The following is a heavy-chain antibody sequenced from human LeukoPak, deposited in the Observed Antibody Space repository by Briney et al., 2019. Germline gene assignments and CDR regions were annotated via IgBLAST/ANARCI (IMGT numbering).Heavy chain of an antibody. CDR1: GFTFSSYG. CDR3: ARRDSSGYENAFDI. D-gene: IGHD3-22*01. V-gene: IGHV3-30*02. J-gene: IGHJ3*02. CDR2: IRYDGSNK. Sequence: GGSLRLSCAASGFTFSSYGMHWVRQAPGKGLEWVAFIRYDGSNKYYADSVKGRFTISRDNSKNTLYLQMNSLRAEDTAVYYCARRDSSGYENAFDIWGQGTMVTVSS.